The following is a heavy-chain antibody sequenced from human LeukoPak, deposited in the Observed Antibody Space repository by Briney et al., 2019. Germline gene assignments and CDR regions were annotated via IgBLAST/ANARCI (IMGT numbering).Heavy chain of an antibody. CDR3: ARGYFSSSGRGMGV. Sequence: GGSLRLSCAASGFTFSTYWMSWVRQAPGKGLEWVADIKQDGSEKYYVDSVKGRFTISRDNAKNSLYLQMNSLRAEDTAVYYCARGYFSSSGRGMGVWGQGTTVTVSS. CDR2: IKQDGSEK. D-gene: IGHD6-13*01. J-gene: IGHJ6*02. CDR1: GFTFSTYW. V-gene: IGHV3-7*01.